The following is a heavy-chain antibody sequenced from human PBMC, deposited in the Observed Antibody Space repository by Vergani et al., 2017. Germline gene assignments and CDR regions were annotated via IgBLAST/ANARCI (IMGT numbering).Heavy chain of an antibody. D-gene: IGHD4-17*01. Sequence: QVQLVETGGGVVQPGGSLRLYCATSGFSFNTYGAHWVRQAPGKGLEWVAFIGYDGRIKYNVDSVKGRLTISRDTYKKTLSLQMRSLRADDTAVYYCAKDGRENSDYGYFDYWGQGTLVTVSS. CDR1: GFSFNTYG. CDR3: AKDGRENSDYGYFDY. J-gene: IGHJ4*02. V-gene: IGHV3-30*02. CDR2: IGYDGRIK.